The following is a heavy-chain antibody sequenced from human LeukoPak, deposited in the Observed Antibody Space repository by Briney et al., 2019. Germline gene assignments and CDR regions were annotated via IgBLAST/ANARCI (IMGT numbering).Heavy chain of an antibody. D-gene: IGHD3-16*01. J-gene: IGHJ4*02. CDR1: GFTFSNYW. CDR3: ARDPGWGALDY. Sequence: GGSLRLSCAASGFTFSNYWMSWVRQAPGKGLELVANINIDGSQRYHADSVEGRFTISRDNVKNTLYLQMSSLRVEDTAVYYCARDPGWGALDYWGQGALVIVSS. CDR2: INIDGSQR. V-gene: IGHV3-7*03.